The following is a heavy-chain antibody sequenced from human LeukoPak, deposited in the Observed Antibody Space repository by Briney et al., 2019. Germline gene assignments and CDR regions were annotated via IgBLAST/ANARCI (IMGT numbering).Heavy chain of an antibody. Sequence: GGSLRLSCAVSGFTSSNYWMSWVRQAPGKGPEWVANIKNDVSEEYYVDSVKGRFTISRDNAKNSLYLQMNSLRGEDTAVYYCARIARVSPKKATTDCSFDYWGQGTLVTVPS. CDR1: GFTSSNYW. D-gene: IGHD5-24*01. J-gene: IGHJ4*03. CDR3: ARIARVSPKKATTDCSFDY. CDR2: IKNDVSEE. V-gene: IGHV3-7*01.